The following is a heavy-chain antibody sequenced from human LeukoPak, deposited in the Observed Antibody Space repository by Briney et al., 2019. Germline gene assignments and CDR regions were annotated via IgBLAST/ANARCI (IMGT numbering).Heavy chain of an antibody. D-gene: IGHD6-19*01. CDR1: GCTFTSYS. CDR2: ISAYNGNT. V-gene: IGHV1-18*01. J-gene: IGHJ4*02. CDR3: RSGWYGSGTDY. Sequence: ASVKVSCKASGCTFTSYSISWVRQAPGQGLEWMGWISAYNGNTNYAQKLQGRVTMTTDTSTSTAYMELRSLRSDDTAVYYCRSGWYGSGTDYWGQGTLVTVSS.